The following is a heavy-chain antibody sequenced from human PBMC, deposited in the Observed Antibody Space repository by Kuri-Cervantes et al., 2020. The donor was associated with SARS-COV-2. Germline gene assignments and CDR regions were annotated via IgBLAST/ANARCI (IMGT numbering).Heavy chain of an antibody. Sequence: GSLRLSCAVYGGSFSGYYWSWIRQPPGKGLEWIGEINHSGSTNYNPSLKSRVTISVDTSKNQFSLKLSSVTAADTAVYYCARKSGVTVTNPWGQGTLVTVSS. J-gene: IGHJ5*02. CDR1: GGSFSGYY. V-gene: IGHV4-34*01. D-gene: IGHD4-17*01. CDR2: INHSGST. CDR3: ARKSGVTVTNP.